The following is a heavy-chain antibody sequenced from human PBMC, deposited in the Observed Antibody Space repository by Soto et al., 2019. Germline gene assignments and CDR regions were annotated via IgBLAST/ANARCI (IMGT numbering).Heavy chain of an antibody. CDR3: AKDRVGGTFYTPLAF. Sequence: PVGSLRLSCQASGFNFDNYGMHWVRQARGKGLEWVAVITYDGSFQYYADSVKGRFTISRDNSKNTLSLHLNTLKPEDTAVYHCAKDRVGGTFYTPLAFWGQGTLVTVSS. V-gene: IGHV3-30*18. CDR2: ITYDGSFQ. CDR1: GFNFDNYG. J-gene: IGHJ4*02. D-gene: IGHD3-16*01.